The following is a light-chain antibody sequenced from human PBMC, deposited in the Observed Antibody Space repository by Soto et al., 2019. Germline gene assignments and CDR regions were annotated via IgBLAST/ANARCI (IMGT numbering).Light chain of an antibody. CDR1: QGITNN. V-gene: IGKV1-8*01. CDR3: QQYYTYPIT. Sequence: AIRMTQSPSSFSASTGDRVTITCRASQGITNNLAWYQQKPGKAPNLLIYGASTLQSGVPSRFNGSGSGTDFTLTMSCLQSEDFATYYCQQYYTYPITFGGGTKVEIK. J-gene: IGKJ4*01. CDR2: GAS.